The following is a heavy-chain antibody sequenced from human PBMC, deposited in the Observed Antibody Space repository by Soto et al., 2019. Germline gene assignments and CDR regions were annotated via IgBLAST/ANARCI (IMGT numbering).Heavy chain of an antibody. Sequence: SETLSLTCTVSGDSISSYYWTWIRQPPGKGLEWIAFIYYSGSTNYNPSLKSRVTISVDTSKNQFSLNLSSVTAADTAMYYCARGVDRQWADYWGQGTLVTVSS. CDR3: ARGVDRQWADY. CDR2: IYYSGST. CDR1: GDSISSYY. D-gene: IGHD6-19*01. V-gene: IGHV4-59*01. J-gene: IGHJ4*02.